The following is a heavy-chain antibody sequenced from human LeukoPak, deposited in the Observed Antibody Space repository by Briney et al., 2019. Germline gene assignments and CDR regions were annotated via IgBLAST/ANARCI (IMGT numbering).Heavy chain of an antibody. Sequence: GGSLRLSCAASGFTFSDYAMNWVRQAPGKGLEWVANIKQDGSEKYYVDSVKGRFTISRDNAKNSLYLQMNSLRAEDTAVYYCARDEVDAFDIWGQGTMVTVSS. CDR2: IKQDGSEK. CDR1: GFTFSDYA. V-gene: IGHV3-7*01. CDR3: ARDEVDAFDI. J-gene: IGHJ3*02.